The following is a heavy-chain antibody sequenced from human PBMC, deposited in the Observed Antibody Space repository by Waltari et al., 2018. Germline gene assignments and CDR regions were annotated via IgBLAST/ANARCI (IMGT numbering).Heavy chain of an antibody. CDR3: AKDRGSGRIYFDS. J-gene: IGHJ4*02. Sequence: VQLLESGGDLIQPGGSLRLSCAASGFTFSHFAMTWVRQAPGKSLGWVSSISGRGVTSYYTDSVTGRFTISRDNSENTLYLHMNSLRAEDSAIYYCAKDRGSGRIYFDSWGRGTLVAVSS. D-gene: IGHD3-10*01. V-gene: IGHV3-23*01. CDR1: GFTFSHFA. CDR2: ISGRGVTS.